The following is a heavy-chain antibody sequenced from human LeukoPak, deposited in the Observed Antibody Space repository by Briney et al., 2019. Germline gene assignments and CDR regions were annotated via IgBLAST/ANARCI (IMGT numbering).Heavy chain of an antibody. J-gene: IGHJ4*02. CDR2: IGEEKSGSWT. Sequence: GGSLRLSCAASGFTLSNYPMGWVRQAPVKGLEWLSAIGEEKSGSWTKSADSVKGRFTISRDNSENTLYLQMNSLRAEDTAVYYCARGSWFGELLPFDYWGQGTLVTVSS. D-gene: IGHD3-10*01. V-gene: IGHV3-23*01. CDR3: ARGSWFGELLPFDY. CDR1: GFTLSNYP.